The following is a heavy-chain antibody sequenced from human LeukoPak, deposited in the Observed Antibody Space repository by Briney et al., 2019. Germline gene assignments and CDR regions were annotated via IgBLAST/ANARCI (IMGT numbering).Heavy chain of an antibody. CDR1: GDSVSNSLVC. D-gene: IGHD3-9*01. J-gene: IGHJ5*02. Sequence: SETLSLACSVSGDSVSNSLVCWGSIRQPPGKGLEWVGNVYYSGSTASNPSLRSRVTMSVDTSKNQFALKMTSVTTADTAVYYCVRLGKGRYFDYKFDLWGQGTLVTVSS. CDR2: VYYSGST. V-gene: IGHV4-39*01. CDR3: VRLGKGRYFDYKFDL.